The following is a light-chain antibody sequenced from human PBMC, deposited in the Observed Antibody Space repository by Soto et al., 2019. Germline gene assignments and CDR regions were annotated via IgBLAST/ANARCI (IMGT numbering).Light chain of an antibody. CDR2: DAS. CDR3: QQYNNWPPKFT. CDR1: QSVSNN. J-gene: IGKJ2*01. Sequence: EIVMTQSPVTLSVSPGERATLSCRASQSVSNNLAWYQQNPGQAPRLLIYDASTRATGIPARFSGSGSGTEFTLTISSLQSEDSAVYYCQQYNNWPPKFTFGQGTKLEIK. V-gene: IGKV3-15*01.